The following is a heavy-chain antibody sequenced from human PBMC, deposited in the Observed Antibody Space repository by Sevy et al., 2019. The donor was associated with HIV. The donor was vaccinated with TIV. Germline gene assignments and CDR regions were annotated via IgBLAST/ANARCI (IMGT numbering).Heavy chain of an antibody. V-gene: IGHV3-48*02. J-gene: IGHJ6*02. CDR3: AREGNVEYYYYYYYGMDV. Sequence: GGSLRLSCAASGFTFSSYSMNWVRQAPGKGLEWVSYISSSSSTIYYADSVKGRFSISRDNAKNSLYLQMNSLRDEDTAVYYCAREGNVEYYYYYYYGMDVWGQGTTVTVSS. CDR1: GFTFSSYS. D-gene: IGHD1-1*01. CDR2: ISSSSSTI.